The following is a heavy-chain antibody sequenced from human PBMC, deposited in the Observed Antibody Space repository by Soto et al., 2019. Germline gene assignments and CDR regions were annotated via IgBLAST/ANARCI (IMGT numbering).Heavy chain of an antibody. Sequence: SQTLSLTCAISGDSVSSNTASWNLIRSSPSRGLEWLGRTYYRSNWRHDYAVSVKSRITVNPDTSKNHFSLQLNSVTPDDTAVYYCARGVAGTGFDLWGQGILVTVSS. V-gene: IGHV6-1*01. CDR1: GDSVSSNTAS. D-gene: IGHD6-19*01. CDR2: TYYRSNWRH. J-gene: IGHJ4*02. CDR3: ARGVAGTGFDL.